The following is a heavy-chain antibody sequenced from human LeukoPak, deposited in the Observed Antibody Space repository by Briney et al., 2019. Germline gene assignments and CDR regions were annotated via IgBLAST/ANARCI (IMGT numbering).Heavy chain of an antibody. D-gene: IGHD2-2*01. CDR3: TREGRFKAQHLFDY. J-gene: IGHJ4*02. CDR2: IPYDGSQN. CDR1: DFPFIGYT. V-gene: IGHV3-30*04. Sequence: GGSLRLSCAASDFPFIGYTMHWVRQAPGKGLEWVAGIPYDGSQNSYADSVKGRFSISRDNSKSALYLQLSSLRPEDTAVYYCTREGRFKAQHLFDYWGQGTLVTVSS.